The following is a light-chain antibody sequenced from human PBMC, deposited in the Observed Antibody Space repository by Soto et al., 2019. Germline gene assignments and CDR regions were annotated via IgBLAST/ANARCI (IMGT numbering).Light chain of an antibody. Sequence: QSVLTQPPSASGTPGQRVSISCSGSSSNIGSNYVYWYQQLPGTAPKLLIYSNNQRPSGVPDRFSGSKSGTSASLAISGLRSEDEGDYHCAAWDESLSGWVFGGGTKLTVL. J-gene: IGLJ3*02. CDR2: SNN. V-gene: IGLV1-47*02. CDR1: SSNIGSNY. CDR3: AAWDESLSGWV.